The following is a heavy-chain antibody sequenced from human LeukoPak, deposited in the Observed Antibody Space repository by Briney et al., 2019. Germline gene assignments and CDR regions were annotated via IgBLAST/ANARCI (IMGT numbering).Heavy chain of an antibody. Sequence: ASVKVSCKASGYTFTSYYMHWVRQAPGQGLEWMGIINPSGGSTSYAQKFQGRVTMTTDTSTSTAYMELRSLRSDDTAVYYCARDSQWLVPEHAFDIWGQGTMVTVSS. D-gene: IGHD6-19*01. V-gene: IGHV1-46*01. CDR2: INPSGGST. CDR1: GYTFTSYY. CDR3: ARDSQWLVPEHAFDI. J-gene: IGHJ3*02.